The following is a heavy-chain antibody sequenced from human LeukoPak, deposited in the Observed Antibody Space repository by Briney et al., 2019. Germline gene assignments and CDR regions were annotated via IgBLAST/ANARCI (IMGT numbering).Heavy chain of an antibody. D-gene: IGHD3-16*01. CDR3: AKDLGYGGDNWFDP. Sequence: GGSLRLSCAASGFTFSSYAMSRVRQAPGKGLEWVSAISGSGGSTYYADSVKGRFTISRDNSKNTLYLQMNSLRAEDTAVYYCAKDLGYGGDNWFDPWGQGTLVTVSS. J-gene: IGHJ5*02. CDR2: ISGSGGST. V-gene: IGHV3-23*01. CDR1: GFTFSSYA.